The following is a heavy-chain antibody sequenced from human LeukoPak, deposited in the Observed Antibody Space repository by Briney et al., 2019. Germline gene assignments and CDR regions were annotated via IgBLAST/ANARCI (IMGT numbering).Heavy chain of an antibody. CDR2: INHGGST. V-gene: IGHV4-34*01. CDR1: GGSFSDYY. J-gene: IGHJ4*02. D-gene: IGHD6-19*01. Sequence: SETLSLTCAVYGGSFSDYYWSWIRQPPGKGLEWIGEINHGGSTNYNPSLKSRVTLSVDTSKNQFSLKLSSVTAADTAVYYCARSSGWYYFDYWGQGTLVTVSS. CDR3: ARSSGWYYFDY.